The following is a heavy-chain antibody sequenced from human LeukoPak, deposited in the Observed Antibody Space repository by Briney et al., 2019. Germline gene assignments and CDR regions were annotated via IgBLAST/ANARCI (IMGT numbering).Heavy chain of an antibody. J-gene: IGHJ4*02. V-gene: IGHV3-53*01. CDR2: IYNDGST. CDR3: AREVAATGRYYEY. D-gene: IGHD5-12*01. Sequence: PGGSLRLSCAASGLTVSSSYMSWVRQAPGKGLEWVSIIYNDGSTYYADSMKGRFTISRDNSKNTLYLQVNSLRAEDTALYYCAREVAATGRYYEYWGQGTLVTVSS. CDR1: GLTVSSSY.